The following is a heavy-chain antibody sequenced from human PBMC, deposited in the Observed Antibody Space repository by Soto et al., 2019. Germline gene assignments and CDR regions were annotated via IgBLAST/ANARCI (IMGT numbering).Heavy chain of an antibody. V-gene: IGHV4-30-2*01. CDR2: IYHSGST. CDR3: ARGPGIMAKIDY. Sequence: LQPKPLTCAVSGGNISSGCYSWSRKKQPPGKGLEWIGYIYHSGSTYYNPSLKSRVTISVDRSKNQFSLKLSSVTAADTAVYYCARGPGIMAKIDYWGQGTLVTVSS. D-gene: IGHD3-16*01. J-gene: IGHJ4*02. CDR1: GGNISSGCYS.